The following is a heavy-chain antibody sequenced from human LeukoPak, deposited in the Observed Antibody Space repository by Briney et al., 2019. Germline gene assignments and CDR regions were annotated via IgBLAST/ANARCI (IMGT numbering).Heavy chain of an antibody. V-gene: IGHV1-69*04. CDR3: ARPNLGYCSSTSCPDAFDI. J-gene: IGHJ3*02. CDR2: IIPILDIA. Sequence: SVKVSCKTSGDTFNTYAISWVRQAPGQGLEWMGRIIPILDIANYAQKFQGRVTITTDESTSTAYMELSSLRSEDTAVYYCARPNLGYCSSTSCPDAFDIWGQGTMVTVSS. D-gene: IGHD2-2*01. CDR1: GDTFNTYA.